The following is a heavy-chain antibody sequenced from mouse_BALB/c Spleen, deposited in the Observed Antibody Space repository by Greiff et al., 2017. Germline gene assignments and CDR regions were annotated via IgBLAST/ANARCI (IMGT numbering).Heavy chain of an antibody. Sequence: EVQLQQSGPELVKPGASVKMSCKASGYTFTSYVMHWVKQKPGQGLEWIGYINPYNDGTKYNEKFKGKATLTSDKSSSTAYMELSSLTSEDSAVYYCARSSTTVVAQDWGQGTTLTVSS. CDR2: INPYNDGT. J-gene: IGHJ2*01. CDR3: ARSSTTVVAQD. V-gene: IGHV1-14*01. CDR1: GYTFTSYV. D-gene: IGHD1-1*01.